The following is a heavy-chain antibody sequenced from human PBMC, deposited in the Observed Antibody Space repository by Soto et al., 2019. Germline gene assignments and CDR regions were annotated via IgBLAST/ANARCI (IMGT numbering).Heavy chain of an antibody. V-gene: IGHV3-30*18. J-gene: IGHJ4*02. CDR1: GFTFSYG. D-gene: IGHD2-15*01. CDR3: AKLVIGYCSGNTCDDY. CDR2: ISYDSSNK. Sequence: VQLLESGGGLIQPGGSLRLSCAASGFTFSYGIHWLRQAPCKGLEWVAYISYDSSNKFYGDSVKGRFTISRDNSKNTQFLQINSLRAEDTAVYYCAKLVIGYCSGNTCDDYWGQGTLVAVSS.